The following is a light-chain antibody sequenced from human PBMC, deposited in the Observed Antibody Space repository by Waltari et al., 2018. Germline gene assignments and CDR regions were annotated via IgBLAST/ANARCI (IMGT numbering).Light chain of an antibody. CDR3: QVWDRTADQVI. V-gene: IGLV3-21*04. Sequence: SYVLTQPPSVSVAPGKTAKITCGGNDIGTKSVHGYRQKPGQAPVLVIYYDSDRPSGIPERFSGSNSGNTAALFITSVEAGDEADYYCQVWDRTADQVIFGGGTKLNVL. CDR2: YDS. J-gene: IGLJ2*01. CDR1: DIGTKS.